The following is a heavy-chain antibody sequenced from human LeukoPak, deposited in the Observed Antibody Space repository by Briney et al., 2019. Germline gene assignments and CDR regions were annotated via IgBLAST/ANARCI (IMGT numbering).Heavy chain of an antibody. CDR2: ISAYNGNT. V-gene: IGHV1-18*01. Sequence: SVKVSCKASGGTFSSYAISWVRQAPGQGLEWMGWISAYNGNTNYAQKLQGRVTMTTDTSTSTAYMELRSLRSNDTAVYYCARDLGWFGEIYAFDIWGQGTMVTVSS. J-gene: IGHJ3*02. CDR3: ARDLGWFGEIYAFDI. CDR1: GGTFSSYA. D-gene: IGHD3-10*01.